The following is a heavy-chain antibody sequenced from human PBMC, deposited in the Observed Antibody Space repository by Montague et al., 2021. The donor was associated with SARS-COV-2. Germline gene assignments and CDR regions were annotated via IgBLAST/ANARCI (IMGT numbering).Heavy chain of an antibody. J-gene: IGHJ6*02. CDR1: GGSFSGYY. V-gene: IGHV4-4*07. CDR2: IYSSGST. CDR3: ARDYGDYSYYYGLDV. D-gene: IGHD4-17*01. Sequence: SETLSLTCAVYGGSFSGYYWSWIRQPPGKGLEWIGRIYSSGSTNYNPSLKSRVTMSVGTSKNQFSLKVSSVTAADTAVYYCARDYGDYSYYYGLDVWGQGTTVTVSS.